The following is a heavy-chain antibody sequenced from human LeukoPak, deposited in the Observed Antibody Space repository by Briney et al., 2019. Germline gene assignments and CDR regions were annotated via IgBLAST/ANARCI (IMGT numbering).Heavy chain of an antibody. J-gene: IGHJ4*02. CDR1: GGSINNYC. CDR2: VYYTGTT. CDR3: ARYNTSPRGFTAVDF. D-gene: IGHD3-10*01. Sequence: PSETLSLTCSVSGGSINNYCGTWIRQAPGKGLEWIGNVYYTGTTNYNPSLKSRVTISVDTSKNQFSLKLSSVTAADTAVYYCARYNTSPRGFTAVDFWGQGTLVTVSS. V-gene: IGHV4-59*01.